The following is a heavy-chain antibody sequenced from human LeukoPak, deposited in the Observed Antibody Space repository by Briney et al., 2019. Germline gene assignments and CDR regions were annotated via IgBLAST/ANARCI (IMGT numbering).Heavy chain of an antibody. V-gene: IGHV1-8*01. J-gene: IGHJ5*02. CDR1: GYTFTSYD. D-gene: IGHD3-22*01. Sequence: ASVKVSCKASGYTFTSYDINWVRQATGQGLEWMGWMNPNSGNTGYAQKFQGRVTMTRNNSISTAYMELSSLRSEDTAVYYCARGCYDSSGYYYDWFDPWGQGTLVTVSS. CDR3: ARGCYDSSGYYYDWFDP. CDR2: MNPNSGNT.